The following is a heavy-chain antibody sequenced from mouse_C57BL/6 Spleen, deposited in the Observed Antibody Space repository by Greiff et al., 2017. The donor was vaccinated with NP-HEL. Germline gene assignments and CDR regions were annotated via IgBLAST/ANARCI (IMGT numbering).Heavy chain of an antibody. D-gene: IGHD1-1*01. V-gene: IGHV1-69*01. Sequence: VQLQQPGAELVMPGASVKLSCKASGYTFTSYWMHWVKQRPGQGLEWIGEIDPSDSYTNYNQKFKGKSTLTVDKSSSTAYMQLSSLTSEDSAVYYCARWDYYGSSPYYWYFDVWGTGTTVTVSS. CDR2: IDPSDSYT. J-gene: IGHJ1*03. CDR1: GYTFTSYW. CDR3: ARWDYYGSSPYYWYFDV.